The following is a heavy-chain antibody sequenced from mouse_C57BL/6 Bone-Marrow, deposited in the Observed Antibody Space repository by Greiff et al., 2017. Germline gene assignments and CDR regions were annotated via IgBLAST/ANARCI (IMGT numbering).Heavy chain of an antibody. V-gene: IGHV1-4*01. J-gene: IGHJ2*01. CDR1: GYTFTGYT. D-gene: IGHD1-1*01. CDR2: INPSSGYT. Sequence: VLLVQSGAELVRPGASVKLSCKASGYTFTGYTMHWVKQRPGQGLEWIGYINPSSGYTKYNQKFKDKATLTADKSSSTAYMQLSSLTSEDSAVYYCASLYGLDYWGQGTTLTVSS. CDR3: ASLYGLDY.